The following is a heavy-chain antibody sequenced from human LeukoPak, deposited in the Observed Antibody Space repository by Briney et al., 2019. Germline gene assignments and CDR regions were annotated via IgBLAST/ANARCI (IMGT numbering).Heavy chain of an antibody. J-gene: IGHJ4*02. D-gene: IGHD6-6*01. CDR1: GDSIDSYY. V-gene: IGHV4-4*07. CDR2: IYTSGST. Sequence: SETLSLTCTVSGDSIDSYYWSWIRQPAGKGLEWIGRIYTSGSTNYNPSLKSRVTISADTSKNQFSLKLSSVTAADTAVYYCARAGEYSSSSPYFDYWGQGTLVTVSS. CDR3: ARAGEYSSSSPYFDY.